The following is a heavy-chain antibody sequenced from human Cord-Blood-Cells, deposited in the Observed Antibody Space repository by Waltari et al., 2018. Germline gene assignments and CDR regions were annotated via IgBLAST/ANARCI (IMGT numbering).Heavy chain of an antibody. D-gene: IGHD2-21*01. V-gene: IGHV4-31*03. CDR2: IYYSGSP. J-gene: IGHJ4*02. CDR1: GGSISSGGYY. CDR3: ARGEGGGGDCFDY. Sequence: QVQLQESGPGLVKPSQTLSLTCTVSGGSISSGGYYWSWIRQHPGKGLEWIGYIYYSGSPSYNPPPKSRVTISVDTSKNQFSRKLSSVTAADTAVYYCARGEGGGGDCFDYWGQGTLVTVSS.